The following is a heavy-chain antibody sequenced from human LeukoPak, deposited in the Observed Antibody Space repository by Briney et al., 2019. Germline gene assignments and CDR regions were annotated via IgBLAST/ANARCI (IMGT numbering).Heavy chain of an antibody. CDR2: SYTSGTT. J-gene: IGHJ2*01. V-gene: IGHV4-4*07. D-gene: IGHD4-23*01. Sequence: PSETLSLTCSVSGGSISGYSWNWIRQPAGKGLEWIGRSYTSGTTNYNPSLKSRVTMSIDTSKNQVSLKMRSVTAADTAVYYCARTVVTLDWYFDLWGRGTLVSVSS. CDR1: GGSISGYS. CDR3: ARTVVTLDWYFDL.